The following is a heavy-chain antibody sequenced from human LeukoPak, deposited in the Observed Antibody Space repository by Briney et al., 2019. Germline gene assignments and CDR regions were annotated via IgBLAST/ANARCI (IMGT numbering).Heavy chain of an antibody. Sequence: GGSLRLSCAASGFTFSTFSMDWVRQAPGRGLQWLSYISSTSNTIYYADSLKGRFTISRDNAKNSLYLQIDSLSVEDTAVYYCARMGIAAAGVDHWGQGTLVTVSS. D-gene: IGHD6-13*01. CDR2: ISSTSNTI. CDR3: ARMGIAAAGVDH. CDR1: GFTFSTFS. J-gene: IGHJ4*02. V-gene: IGHV3-48*01.